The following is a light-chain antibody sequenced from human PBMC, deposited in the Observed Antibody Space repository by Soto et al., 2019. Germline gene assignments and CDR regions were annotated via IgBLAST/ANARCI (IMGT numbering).Light chain of an antibody. CDR2: DDS. Sequence: SYELTQPPSVSVAPGQTAKITCGGDNMRTKSAHWYQQRPGQAPVLVVYDDSDRPSNIPERFSGSNPGDTATLSINRVEAGDEADYYCQVWDSLTDHIVFGGGTKVTVL. J-gene: IGLJ2*01. CDR3: QVWDSLTDHIV. CDR1: NMRTKS. V-gene: IGLV3-21*02.